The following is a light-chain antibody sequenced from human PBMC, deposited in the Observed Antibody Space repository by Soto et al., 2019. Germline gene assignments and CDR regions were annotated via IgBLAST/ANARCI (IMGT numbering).Light chain of an antibody. Sequence: QMNQSPSTLSASIGDRVTITCRASQSVDSRLAWYQQKPGKAPKLLVYDASTSETGVPSRLSGSGSGAEFTLPITGLQPEDIATYSCQHYDSFWSFGQGTKVDIK. CDR2: DAS. CDR1: QSVDSR. V-gene: IGKV1-5*01. J-gene: IGKJ1*01. CDR3: QHYDSFWS.